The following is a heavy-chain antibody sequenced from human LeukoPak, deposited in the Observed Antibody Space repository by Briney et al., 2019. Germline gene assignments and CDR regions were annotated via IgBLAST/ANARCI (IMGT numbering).Heavy chain of an antibody. D-gene: IGHD3-3*01. CDR3: AKEQPSTIFGVVIQYYYYGMDV. CDR1: GFTFSSYA. J-gene: IGHJ6*02. Sequence: GGSLRLSCAASGFTFSSYAMSWVRQAPGKGLEWASAISGSGGSTYYADSVKGRFTISRDNSKNTLYLQMNSLRAEDTAVYYCAKEQPSTIFGVVIQYYYYGMDVWGQGTTVTVSS. V-gene: IGHV3-23*01. CDR2: ISGSGGST.